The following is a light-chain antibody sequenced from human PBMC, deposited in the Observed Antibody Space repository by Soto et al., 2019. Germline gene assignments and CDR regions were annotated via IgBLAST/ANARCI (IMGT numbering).Light chain of an antibody. J-gene: IGKJ1*01. CDR3: QQYSSLWT. CDR1: QSVSNNY. Sequence: EIVLTQSPGTLSLSPGVRATLSCRTSQSVSNNYLAWYQQKPGQAPRLLIYGASSRATGIPDRFSGSGSGTDFTLTISRLEPEDFAVYYCQQYSSLWTFGQGTKVDI. V-gene: IGKV3-20*01. CDR2: GAS.